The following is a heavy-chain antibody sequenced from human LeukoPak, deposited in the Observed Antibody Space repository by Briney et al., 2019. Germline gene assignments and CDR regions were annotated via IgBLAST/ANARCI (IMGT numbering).Heavy chain of an antibody. J-gene: IGHJ4*02. V-gene: IGHV1-18*01. Sequence: ASVKVSCKASGYTFTNHAFCWVRQAPGQGLEWMGWISAFNGNTNYAQKLQGRVTMTTDTSTSTAYMELRSLRSDDTAVYYCARGEYSTSWSSLDYWGQGTLVTVSS. CDR1: GYTFTNHA. CDR3: ARGEYSTSWSSLDY. D-gene: IGHD6-13*01. CDR2: ISAFNGNT.